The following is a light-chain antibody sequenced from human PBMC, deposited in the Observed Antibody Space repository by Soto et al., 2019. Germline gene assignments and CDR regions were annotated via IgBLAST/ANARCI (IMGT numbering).Light chain of an antibody. J-gene: IGLJ2*01. CDR2: QDT. V-gene: IGLV3-1*01. CDR3: QAWDSSTVV. CDR1: KLGDKY. Sequence: SYELTQPPSVSVSPGQTASITCSGDKLGDKYACWYQQKPGQSPVLVNYQDTKRPSGIPERFFGSNSGNTATLTISGTQAMDEADYYCQAWDSSTVVFGGGTKLTVL.